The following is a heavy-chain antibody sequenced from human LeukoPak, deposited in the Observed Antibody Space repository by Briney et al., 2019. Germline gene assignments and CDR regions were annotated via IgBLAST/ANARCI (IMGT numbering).Heavy chain of an antibody. CDR3: ARGLAAAGTYVYYYYMDV. D-gene: IGHD6-13*01. V-gene: IGHV1-69*05. Sequence: SVKVSCKASGGTFSSYAISWVRQAPGQGLEWMGGIIPIFGTANYAQKFQGRVTITTDESTSTAYMELSSLRSEDTAVYYCARGLAAAGTYVYYYYMDVWGKGTTVTVSS. J-gene: IGHJ6*03. CDR2: IIPIFGTA. CDR1: GGTFSSYA.